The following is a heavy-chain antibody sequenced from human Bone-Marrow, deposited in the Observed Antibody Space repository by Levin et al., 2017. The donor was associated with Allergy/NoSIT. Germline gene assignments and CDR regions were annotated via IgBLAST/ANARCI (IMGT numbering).Heavy chain of an antibody. CDR3: ARGYSINWQNYDYGMDV. Sequence: MTSETLSLTCIVSGGSISNYYWSWIRQSPGKGLEWIGYIYYSGTTSYKPSLESRVTISVDRNNNQFSLKLTSVTAADTAVYFCARGYSINWQNYDYGMDVWGQGTTVTVSS. D-gene: IGHD1-1*01. V-gene: IGHV4-59*01. J-gene: IGHJ6*02. CDR1: GGSISNYY. CDR2: IYYSGTT.